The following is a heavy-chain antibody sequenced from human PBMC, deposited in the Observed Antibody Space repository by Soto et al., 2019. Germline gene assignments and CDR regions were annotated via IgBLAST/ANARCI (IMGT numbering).Heavy chain of an antibody. Sequence: QVQLQESGPGLVKPSQTLSLTCTVSGGSISSGGYYWSWIRQHPGKGLEWIGYIYYSGSTYYNPSLKSLVTISVDTSKNQFSLKLSSVIAADTAVYYCARSGYSYGPNPLLYWGQGTLVTVSS. J-gene: IGHJ4*02. D-gene: IGHD5-18*01. V-gene: IGHV4-31*01. CDR2: IYYSGST. CDR3: ARSGYSYGPNPLLY. CDR1: GGSISSGGYY.